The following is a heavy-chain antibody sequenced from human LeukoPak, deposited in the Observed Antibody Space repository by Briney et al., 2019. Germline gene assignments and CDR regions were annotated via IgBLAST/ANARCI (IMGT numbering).Heavy chain of an antibody. CDR1: GGTFSSYA. Sequence: SVKVSCKASGGTFSSYAISWVRQAPGQGLEWMGRIIPILGIANYVQKFQGRVTITADKSTSTAYMELSSLRSEDTAVYYCARAGRGYCSSTSCPDAFDIWGQGTMVTVSS. CDR3: ARAGRGYCSSTSCPDAFDI. CDR2: IIPILGIA. J-gene: IGHJ3*02. V-gene: IGHV1-69*04. D-gene: IGHD2-2*01.